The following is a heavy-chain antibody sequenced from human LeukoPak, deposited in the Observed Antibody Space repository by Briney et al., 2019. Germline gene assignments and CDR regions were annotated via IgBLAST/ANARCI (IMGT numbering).Heavy chain of an antibody. CDR3: AKRKGSGYYYYMDV. CDR1: GFNFNVYS. J-gene: IGHJ6*03. CDR2: ISSSGRTI. Sequence: GGSLRLSCAASGFNFNVYSMTWVRQAPGKGLEWLSYISSSGRTIYYADSVKGRFSISRDNAKNSLFLHMNSLRAEDTAVYYCAKRKGSGYYYYMDVWGKGTTVTISS. V-gene: IGHV3-48*01. D-gene: IGHD3-10*01.